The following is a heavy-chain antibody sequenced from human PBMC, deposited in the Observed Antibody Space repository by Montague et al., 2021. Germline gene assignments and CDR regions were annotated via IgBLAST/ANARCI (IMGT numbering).Heavy chain of an antibody. V-gene: IGHV3-21*01. CDR2: ISSSSPYI. Sequence: SLRLSCAASGFTFSSYTINWVRQAPGKALEWVSSISSSSPYIDYADSVKGRFTISRDNAKNSLYLQMNSLRAEDTAVYYCASLPYSSAWPYYFDHWGQGTLVTVSS. CDR1: GFTFSSYT. CDR3: ASLPYSSAWPYYFDH. J-gene: IGHJ4*02. D-gene: IGHD6-19*01.